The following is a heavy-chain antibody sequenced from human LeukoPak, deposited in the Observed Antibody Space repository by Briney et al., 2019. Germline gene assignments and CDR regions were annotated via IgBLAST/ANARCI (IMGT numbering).Heavy chain of an antibody. CDR1: GFTFSSYA. J-gene: IGHJ4*02. Sequence: GGSLRLSCAASGFTFSSYAMSWVRQAPGKGLEWVSGISGSGGSTYYADSVKGRFTISRDNSKNTLYLQMNSLRAEDTAVYYCAKDRELDTAMGVFDYWGQGTLVTVSS. CDR3: AKDRELDTAMGVFDY. V-gene: IGHV3-23*01. D-gene: IGHD5-18*01. CDR2: ISGSGGST.